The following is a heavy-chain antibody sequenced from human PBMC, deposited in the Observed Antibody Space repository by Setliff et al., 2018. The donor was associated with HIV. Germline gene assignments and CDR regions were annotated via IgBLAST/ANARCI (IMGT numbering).Heavy chain of an antibody. CDR3: TTEGAKRISGWYYSDC. Sequence: GGSLRLSCVGYGFSFSNAWLSWVRQAPGKGLEWVARIKSKVDGETTDHAAPVKGRFTVSRDDSENTLYLQMNSLKTEDTGVYYCTTEGAKRISGWYYSDCWGQGTLVTVSS. V-gene: IGHV3-15*05. J-gene: IGHJ4*02. D-gene: IGHD6-19*01. CDR1: GFSFSNAW. CDR2: IKSKVDGETT.